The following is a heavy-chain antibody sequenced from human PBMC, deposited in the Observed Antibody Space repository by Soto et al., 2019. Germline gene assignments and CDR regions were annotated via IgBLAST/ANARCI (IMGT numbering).Heavy chain of an antibody. V-gene: IGHV1-18*01. D-gene: IGHD3-10*01. CDR1: GYAFRTYA. CDR2: ISAYSGNT. CDR3: ARDSGSSTVTYYYFGMDV. Sequence: QVQLVQSGTEVKKPGASVKVSCKASGYAFRTYAISWVRQAPGQGLEWMGWISAYSGNTNYAQKFQGRVTMTTDTSTFTSYMELTSLRSDDTAVYYCARDSGSSTVTYYYFGMDVWGQGTTVTVSS. J-gene: IGHJ6*02.